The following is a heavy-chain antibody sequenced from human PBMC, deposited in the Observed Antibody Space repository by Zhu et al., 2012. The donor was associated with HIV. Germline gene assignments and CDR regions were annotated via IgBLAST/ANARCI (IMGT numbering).Heavy chain of an antibody. CDR1: GGSISSSSYY. Sequence: QVQLQESGPGLVKPSETLSLTCTVSGGSISSSSYYWGWIRQPPGKGLEWIGSIYYSGSTYYNPSLKSRVTISVDTSKNQFSLKLSSVTAADTAVYYCARPPGYDSSGYYFDYWGQGTLVTVSS. D-gene: IGHD3-22*01. CDR3: ARPPGYDSSGYYFDY. J-gene: IGHJ4*02. CDR2: IYYSGST. V-gene: IGHV4-39*07.